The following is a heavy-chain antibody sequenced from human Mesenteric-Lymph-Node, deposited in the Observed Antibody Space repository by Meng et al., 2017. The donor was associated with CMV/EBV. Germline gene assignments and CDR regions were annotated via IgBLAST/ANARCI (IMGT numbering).Heavy chain of an antibody. Sequence: QITLKESGPTLVKPTQTLTLTCTFSGFSLSNSGVGVGWIRQPPGKALEWLALIYWDDDKRYSPSLKSRLTITKDTSKNQVVLTMTNMDPVDTATYYCAHSSGIAAAGPFYFDYWGQGTLVTVSS. D-gene: IGHD6-13*01. J-gene: IGHJ4*02. CDR1: GFSLSNSGVG. V-gene: IGHV2-5*02. CDR2: IYWDDDK. CDR3: AHSSGIAAAGPFYFDY.